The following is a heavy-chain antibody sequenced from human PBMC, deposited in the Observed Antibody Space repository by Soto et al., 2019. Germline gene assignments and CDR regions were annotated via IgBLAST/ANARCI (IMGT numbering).Heavy chain of an antibody. CDR3: ARERNTGYDYSYYYGMDV. CDR2: ISYEGSNK. Sequence: PGGSLRLSCVASGFAFSPHAMHWVRQGPGKGLEWVAVISYEGSNKYYADSVKGRFTISRDNSKNTLYLQMNSLRAEDTAVYYCARERNTGYDYSYYYGMDVWGQGTTVTVSS. CDR1: GFAFSPHA. J-gene: IGHJ6*02. D-gene: IGHD5-18*01. V-gene: IGHV3-30-3*01.